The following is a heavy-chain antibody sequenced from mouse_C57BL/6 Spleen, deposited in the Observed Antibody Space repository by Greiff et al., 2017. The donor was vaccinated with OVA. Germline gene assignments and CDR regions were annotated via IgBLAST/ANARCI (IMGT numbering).Heavy chain of an antibody. V-gene: IGHV14-3*01. D-gene: IGHD1-1*01. J-gene: IGHJ4*01. CDR3: ARGFITTVVDYAMDY. CDR1: GFNIKNTY. Sequence: EVQRVESVAELVRPGASVKLSCTASGFNIKNTYMHWVKQRPEQGLEWIGRIDPANGNTKYAPKFQGKATITEDTSSNTSYLQLSSLTSEDTAIYYCARGFITTVVDYAMDYWGQGTSVTVSS. CDR2: IDPANGNT.